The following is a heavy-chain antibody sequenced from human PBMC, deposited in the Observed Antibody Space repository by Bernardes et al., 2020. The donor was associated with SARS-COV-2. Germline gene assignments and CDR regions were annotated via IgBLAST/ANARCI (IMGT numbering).Heavy chain of an antibody. CDR3: ARDQLIGYSYGPTGWLDL. Sequence: GSLRLSCAASGFTFNTYAMHWVRQAPGKGLEWAAVTSYDGSNKNYADSVKGRFTISRDNSKNTLYLQMNSLRTEDTAVYYCARDQLIGYSYGPTGWLDLWGQGTLVTVSS. J-gene: IGHJ5*02. CDR2: TSYDGSNK. D-gene: IGHD5-18*01. V-gene: IGHV3-30-3*01. CDR1: GFTFNTYA.